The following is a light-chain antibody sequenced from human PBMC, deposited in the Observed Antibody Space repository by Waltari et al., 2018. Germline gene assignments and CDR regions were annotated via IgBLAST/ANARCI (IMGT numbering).Light chain of an antibody. CDR3: QHYVRLPVT. J-gene: IGKJ1*01. Sequence: EIVLTQSPGTLSLSPGERATLSCWASQSVGRALAWYQQKRGQAPRLLIYGASTRASGIPDSFSGSGSGTDFSLTINRLEPEDFAVYYCQHYVRLPVTFGQGTKVEIK. CDR2: GAS. CDR1: QSVGRA. V-gene: IGKV3-20*01.